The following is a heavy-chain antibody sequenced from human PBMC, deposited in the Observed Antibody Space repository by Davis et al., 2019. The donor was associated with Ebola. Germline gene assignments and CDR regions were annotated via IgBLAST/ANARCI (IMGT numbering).Heavy chain of an antibody. J-gene: IGHJ3*02. D-gene: IGHD2-8*02. CDR1: GASMSSHY. V-gene: IGHV4-59*11. CDR3: AREKRGYCTGGICYTSNAFDI. Sequence: SETLSLTCTVSGASMSSHYWSWIRQPPGKGLEWIGYIYYSGNTNYNPPLKSRVTISVETSKNQFSLKLNSVIAADTAVYYCAREKRGYCTGGICYTSNAFDIWGQGTMVTVSS. CDR2: IYYSGNT.